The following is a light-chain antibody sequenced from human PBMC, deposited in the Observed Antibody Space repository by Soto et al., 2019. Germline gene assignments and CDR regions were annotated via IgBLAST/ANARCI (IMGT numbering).Light chain of an antibody. V-gene: IGKV1-39*01. J-gene: IGKJ4*01. CDR1: QIASY. CDR2: ATS. CDR3: QQTYSTPLT. Sequence: DIQMTQSPSSLSASVGDRVTITCRASQIASYLNWYQHKPGTAPKLLIYATSTLQSGVPSRFTGSGSGTEFTLTISNLQPEDFATYYCQQTYSTPLTFGGGTTVEI.